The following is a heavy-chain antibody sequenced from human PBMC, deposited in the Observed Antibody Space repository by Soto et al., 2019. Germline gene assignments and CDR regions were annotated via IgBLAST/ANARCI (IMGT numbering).Heavy chain of an antibody. Sequence: GESLKISCKASGYSLTSYWIGWARQRPGKGLEWMGIVYPGDSDTRYSPSFRGQVTISVDRSTSTAYLQWSSLKASDTAMYYCTRRAGYIDYWGQGTLVTV. CDR1: GYSLTSYW. J-gene: IGHJ4*02. CDR2: VYPGDSDT. D-gene: IGHD6-13*01. V-gene: IGHV5-51*01. CDR3: TRRAGYIDY.